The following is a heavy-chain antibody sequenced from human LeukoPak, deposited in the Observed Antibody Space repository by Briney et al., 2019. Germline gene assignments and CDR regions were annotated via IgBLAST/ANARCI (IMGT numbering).Heavy chain of an antibody. Sequence: KTSETLSLTCTVSGGSISSGSYYWSWIRQPAGKGLEWIGRIYTSGSTNYNPSLKSRVTISVDTSKNQFSLKLSSVTAADTAVYYCARVAYSYGFDIWGQGTMVTVSS. D-gene: IGHD5-18*01. CDR2: IYTSGST. V-gene: IGHV4-61*02. CDR3: ARVAYSYGFDI. J-gene: IGHJ3*02. CDR1: GGSISSGSYY.